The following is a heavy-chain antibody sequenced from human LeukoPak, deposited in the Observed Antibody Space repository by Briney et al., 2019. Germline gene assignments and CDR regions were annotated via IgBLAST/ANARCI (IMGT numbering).Heavy chain of an antibody. D-gene: IGHD3-9*01. Sequence: VGSLRLSCAASGFTFREYGVHWVRQAPGKGLEWVAFIQFDGSDIFYADSVKGRFTISRDNSKNTQYLQMNSLRAEDTAVYYCARGAYYDILTGYYFDYWGQGTLVTVSS. CDR2: IQFDGSDI. CDR3: ARGAYYDILTGYYFDY. J-gene: IGHJ4*02. V-gene: IGHV3-30*02. CDR1: GFTFREYG.